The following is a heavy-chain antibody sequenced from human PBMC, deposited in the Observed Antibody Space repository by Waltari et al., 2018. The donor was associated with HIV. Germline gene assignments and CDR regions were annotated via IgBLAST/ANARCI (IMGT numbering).Heavy chain of an antibody. Sequence: QVQLQESGPGLVKPSETLSLTCGVSGYSISSGYYWGWIRQPPGKGLEWIGSIYHSGATPHNPSLKSRFPISVDTSKTQFSLKLSSVTAADTAVYYCARDQEGYCSSTSCQPSLYGMDVWGQGTTVTVSS. CDR2: IYHSGAT. CDR1: GYSISSGYY. J-gene: IGHJ6*02. V-gene: IGHV4-38-2*02. D-gene: IGHD2-2*01. CDR3: ARDQEGYCSSTSCQPSLYGMDV.